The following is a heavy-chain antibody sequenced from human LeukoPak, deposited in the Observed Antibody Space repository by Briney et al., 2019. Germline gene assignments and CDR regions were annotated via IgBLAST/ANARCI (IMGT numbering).Heavy chain of an antibody. J-gene: IGHJ4*02. Sequence: SETLSLTCAVYGGSFSGYYWSWIRQPPGKGLEWIGEINHSGSTNYNPSLKSRVTISVDTSKNQFSLKLSSVTAADTAVYYCARGSRDFDYWGQGILVTVSS. V-gene: IGHV4-34*01. CDR1: GGSFSGYY. D-gene: IGHD5-24*01. CDR3: ARGSRDFDY. CDR2: INHSGST.